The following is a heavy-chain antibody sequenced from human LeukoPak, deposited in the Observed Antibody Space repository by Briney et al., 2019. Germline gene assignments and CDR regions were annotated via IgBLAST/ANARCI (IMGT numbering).Heavy chain of an antibody. J-gene: IGHJ4*02. D-gene: IGHD5-24*01. CDR1: GGSFSGYY. V-gene: IGHV4-34*01. CDR3: ARGARWLQRPPFDY. CDR2: INHSGST. Sequence: SETLSLTCAVYGGSFSGYYWSWIRQPPGKGLEWIGEINHSGSTNYNPSLKSRVTISVDTSKNQFSLKLSSVTAADTAVYYCARGARWLQRPPFDYWGQGTLVTVSS.